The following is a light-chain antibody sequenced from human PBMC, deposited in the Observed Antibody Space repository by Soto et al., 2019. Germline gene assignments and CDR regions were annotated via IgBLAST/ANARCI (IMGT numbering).Light chain of an antibody. CDR2: GDN. Sequence: QSVLTQPPSVAGAPGQRVTISCTGSSSNIGAGYDVHWYQHLPGTAPKLLIYGDNNRPSGVPDRFSVSKSGTSASLAITGLQAEDEADYYCQSYDSTLRGLVAFGGGTKLTVL. CDR3: QSYDSTLRGLVA. CDR1: SSNIGAGYD. J-gene: IGLJ2*01. V-gene: IGLV1-40*01.